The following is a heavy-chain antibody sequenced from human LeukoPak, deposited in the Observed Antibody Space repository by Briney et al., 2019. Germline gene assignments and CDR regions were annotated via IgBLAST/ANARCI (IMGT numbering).Heavy chain of an antibody. D-gene: IGHD3-22*01. CDR3: ARDQRGSYHDSSGYPPHWFDP. J-gene: IGHJ5*02. CDR2: ISSSSNYK. Sequence: GGSLRLSCAPSGFTFSTYTMNWVRQAPGKGLEWVSSISSSSNYKYYADSVKGRFTISRDNAKNSLSLQMNSMRAEDTAVYYCARDQRGSYHDSSGYPPHWFDPWGQGTLVTVSS. V-gene: IGHV3-21*01. CDR1: GFTFSTYT.